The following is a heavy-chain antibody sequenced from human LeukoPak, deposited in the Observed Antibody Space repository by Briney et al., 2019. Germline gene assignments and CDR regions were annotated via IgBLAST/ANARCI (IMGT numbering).Heavy chain of an antibody. Sequence: GSLRLSCAASGFTFSSYSMNWVRQAPGKGLEWVSSISSSSSYIYYADSVKGRFTISRDNAKNSLYLQMNSLRAEDTAVYYCAREGTGSSGFDIWGQGTMVTVSS. D-gene: IGHD3-10*01. J-gene: IGHJ3*02. CDR2: ISSSSSYI. V-gene: IGHV3-21*01. CDR3: AREGTGSSGFDI. CDR1: GFTFSSYS.